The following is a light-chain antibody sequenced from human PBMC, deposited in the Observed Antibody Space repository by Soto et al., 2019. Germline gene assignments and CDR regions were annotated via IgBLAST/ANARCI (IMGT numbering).Light chain of an antibody. V-gene: IGKV3-20*01. J-gene: IGKJ2*01. CDR1: QSISSSY. CDR2: AAS. Sequence: EIVLTQSPGTLSLSPGERATLSCRASQSISSSYLAWYQQKPGQAPRLLIYAASSRATGIPDRVSGSGSGTDFTVTIIRLEPEDFAVYYCQQYCSSSYTFGQGTQLEIK. CDR3: QQYCSSSYT.